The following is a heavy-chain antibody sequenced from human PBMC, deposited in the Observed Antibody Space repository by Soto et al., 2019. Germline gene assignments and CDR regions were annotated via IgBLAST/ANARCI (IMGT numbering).Heavy chain of an antibody. D-gene: IGHD1-26*01. CDR2: ISGSGGST. J-gene: IGHJ4*02. Sequence: EVQLLESGGGLVQPGGSLRLSCAASGFTFSSYAMSWVRQAPGKGLEWVSAISGSGGSTYYADSVKGRFTISRDNSKNSLYLQMNSLRAEDTAVYYCAKSPLGSKYYFDYWGQGTLVTVSS. CDR3: AKSPLGSKYYFDY. V-gene: IGHV3-23*01. CDR1: GFTFSSYA.